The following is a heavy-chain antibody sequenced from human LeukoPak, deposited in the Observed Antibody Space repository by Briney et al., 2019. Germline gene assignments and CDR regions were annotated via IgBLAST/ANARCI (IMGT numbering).Heavy chain of an antibody. J-gene: IGHJ4*02. V-gene: IGHV3-74*01. CDR2: MESDGRT. Sequence: GGSLRLSCAASGFTLSSRWMHWLRQVPGKGLVSVSRMESDGRTAYAESVKGRFIISRDNAKNTVCLQMNSLRVEDTAVYYCARDGRGPDYWGQGTLVTVSS. CDR1: GFTLSSRW. D-gene: IGHD3/OR15-3a*01. CDR3: ARDGRGPDY.